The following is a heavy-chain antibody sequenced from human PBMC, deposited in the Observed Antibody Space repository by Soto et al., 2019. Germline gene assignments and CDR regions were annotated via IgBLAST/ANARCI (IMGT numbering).Heavy chain of an antibody. CDR2: VSYDERNI. D-gene: IGHD3-16*01. CDR1: GFTFSTSD. Sequence: PGGSLRLSCVASGFTFSTSDMHWVRQAPGQGLEWVAVVSYDERNICYADSVKGRFSVSRDNSKNTLFLHMNSLRAEDTAVYFCAKLVDKSLDDYWGQGALVTVSS. J-gene: IGHJ4*02. CDR3: AKLVDKSLDDY. V-gene: IGHV3-30*18.